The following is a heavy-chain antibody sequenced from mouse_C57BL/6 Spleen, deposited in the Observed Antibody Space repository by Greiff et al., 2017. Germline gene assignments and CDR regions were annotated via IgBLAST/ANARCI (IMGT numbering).Heavy chain of an antibody. CDR1: GFNIKNTY. D-gene: IGHD1-1*01. CDR3: PSRDGKGPFWYLKV. CDR2: IDPANGNT. V-gene: IGHV14-3*01. J-gene: IGHJ1*03. Sequence: VQLQQSVAELVRPGASVKLSCTASGFNIKNTYMHWVKQRPEQGLEWIGRIDPANGNTKYAPKFPGKATITADPSSNTASLRLSGMTAEAAAISYWPSRDGKGPFWYLKVWATGTTVTVSS.